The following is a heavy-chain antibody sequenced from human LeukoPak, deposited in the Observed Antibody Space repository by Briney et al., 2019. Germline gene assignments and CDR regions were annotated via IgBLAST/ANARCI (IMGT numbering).Heavy chain of an antibody. CDR1: GGSISSGSYY. J-gene: IGHJ4*02. D-gene: IGHD4-17*01. CDR2: IYTSGST. CDR3: ARECYGDYLDY. V-gene: IGHV4-61*02. Sequence: SETLSLTCTVSGGSISSGSYYWSWIWQPAGKGLEWIGRIYTSGSTNYNPSLKSRVTISVDTSKNQFSLKLSSVTAADTAVYYCARECYGDYLDYWGQGTLVTVSS.